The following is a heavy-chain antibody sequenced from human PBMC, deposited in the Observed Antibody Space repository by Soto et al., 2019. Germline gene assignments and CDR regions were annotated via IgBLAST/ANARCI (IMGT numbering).Heavy chain of an antibody. D-gene: IGHD6-13*01. CDR3: AKDRIGQQLDNWFDP. J-gene: IGHJ5*02. Sequence: QVQLVESGGGVVQPGRSLRLSCAASGFTFSSYGMHWVRQAPGKGLEGVAVISYDGSNKYYADSVKGRFTISRDNSKNTLYLQMNSLRAEDTAVYYCAKDRIGQQLDNWFDPWGQGTLVTVSS. CDR2: ISYDGSNK. V-gene: IGHV3-30*18. CDR1: GFTFSSYG.